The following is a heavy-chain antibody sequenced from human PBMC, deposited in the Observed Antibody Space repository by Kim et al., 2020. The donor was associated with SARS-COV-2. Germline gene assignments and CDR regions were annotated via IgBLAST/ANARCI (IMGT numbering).Heavy chain of an antibody. Sequence: GRFAISRDNSKNTLYLQMNSLRAEDTAVYYGARGDYGDYVIGYYYGMDVWGQGTTVTVSS. V-gene: IGHV3-30*09. D-gene: IGHD4-17*01. J-gene: IGHJ6*02. CDR3: ARGDYGDYVIGYYYGMDV.